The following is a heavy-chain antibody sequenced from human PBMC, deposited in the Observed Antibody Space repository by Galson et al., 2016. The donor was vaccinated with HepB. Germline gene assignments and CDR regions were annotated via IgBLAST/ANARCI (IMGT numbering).Heavy chain of an antibody. V-gene: IGHV3-48*01. CDR2: ISSSGHST. CDR3: AGSSATVH. CDR1: GFGFSSYG. D-gene: IGHD6-6*01. J-gene: IGHJ4*02. Sequence: SLRLSCAASGFGFSSYGMSWVRQAPGKGLEWVSYISSSGHSTIYADSVKGRFTLSRDNVENSVYLQMNSLTAADAGIYFCAGSSATVHWGQGTLVTVSS.